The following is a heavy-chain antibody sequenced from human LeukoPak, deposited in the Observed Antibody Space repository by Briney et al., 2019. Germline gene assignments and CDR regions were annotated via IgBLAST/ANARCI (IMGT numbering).Heavy chain of an antibody. V-gene: IGHV6-1*01. D-gene: IGHD5-18*01. CDR3: ARAPVLWRPDSYGYYYYYMDV. CDR1: GDSVSSNSAA. J-gene: IGHJ6*03. CDR2: TYYRSKWYN. Sequence: SQTLSLTCAISGDSVSSNSAAWNWIRQSPSRGLEWLGRTYYRSKWYNDYAVSVKSRITINPGTSKNQFSLQLNSVTPEDTAVYYCARAPVLWRPDSYGYYYYYMDVWGKGTTVTISS.